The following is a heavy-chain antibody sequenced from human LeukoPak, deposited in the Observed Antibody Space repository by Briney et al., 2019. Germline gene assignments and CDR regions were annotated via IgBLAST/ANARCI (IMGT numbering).Heavy chain of an antibody. Sequence: GASVKVSCKASGYTFTRYYMHWVGQARGQGLEWMGWINPNSGGTNYAQKFQGRVTMTRDTSISTAYMELSRLRSDDTAVYYCASIAVAVTTSPNWFDPWGQGTLVTVSS. CDR3: ASIAVAVTTSPNWFDP. CDR1: GYTFTRYY. J-gene: IGHJ5*02. D-gene: IGHD6-19*01. CDR2: INPNSGGT. V-gene: IGHV1-2*02.